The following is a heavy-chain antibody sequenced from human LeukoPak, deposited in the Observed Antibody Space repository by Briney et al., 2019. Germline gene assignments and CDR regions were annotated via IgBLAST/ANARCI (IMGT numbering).Heavy chain of an antibody. CDR3: ATEVWSGHY. D-gene: IGHD3-10*01. CDR2: ISHTGST. J-gene: IGHJ4*02. CDR1: GVSIDTYY. V-gene: IGHV4-59*01. Sequence: SETLSLTCTVSGVSIDTYYWAWIRQSPGRGLEWLGHISHTGSTSYNPYLKSRLTLSVDTSKNQFSLTVTSVTAADAAIYYCATEVWSGHYWGQGTPVTVSS.